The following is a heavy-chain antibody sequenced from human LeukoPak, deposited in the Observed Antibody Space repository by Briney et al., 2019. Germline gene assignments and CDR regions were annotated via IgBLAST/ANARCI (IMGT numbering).Heavy chain of an antibody. J-gene: IGHJ3*02. Sequence: SETLSLTRSVSGVSIYSSTFYWAWIRQPPGKGLEFIGSIYYNENTYHNPSLRSRLTISVDTSTNHFSLRLTSVTAADTAIYYCARQLAAGNDAFDSWGQGTVVTVSS. CDR1: GVSIYSSTFY. D-gene: IGHD2-15*01. CDR3: ARQLAAGNDAFDS. V-gene: IGHV4-39*01. CDR2: IYYNENT.